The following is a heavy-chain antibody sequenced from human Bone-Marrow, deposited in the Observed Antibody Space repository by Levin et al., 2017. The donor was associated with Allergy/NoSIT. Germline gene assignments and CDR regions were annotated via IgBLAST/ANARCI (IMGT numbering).Heavy chain of an antibody. CDR3: VRDLFSLKYTNSQYVAC. D-gene: IGHD3-9*01. Sequence: GGSLRLSCTASRFSFSTYWMSWVRQAPGKGLEWVANIKKDGSEKYYADSVMGRFTISRDNAKNSLYLQIDSLSVEETTVYYCVRDLFSLKYTNSQYVACWGQGTLVTVSS. J-gene: IGHJ4*02. CDR1: RFSFSTYW. CDR2: IKKDGSEK. V-gene: IGHV3-7*01.